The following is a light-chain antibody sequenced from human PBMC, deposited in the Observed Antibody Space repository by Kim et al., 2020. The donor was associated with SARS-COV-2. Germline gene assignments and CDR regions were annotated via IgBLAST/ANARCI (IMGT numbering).Light chain of an antibody. V-gene: IGLV2-11*01. J-gene: IGLJ2*01. Sequence: GRSVTISYTEASNNIGFYNYVSWYQHHPGRAPNLIIYDVTKRPSGVPDRFSGSKSGNTASLTVSGLQSEDEADYYCCSYAGDYVIFGGGTQLTVL. CDR3: CSYAGDYVI. CDR2: DVT. CDR1: SNNIGFYNY.